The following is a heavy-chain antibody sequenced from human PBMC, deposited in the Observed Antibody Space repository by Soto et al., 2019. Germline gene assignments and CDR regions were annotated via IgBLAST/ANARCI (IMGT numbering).Heavy chain of an antibody. J-gene: IGHJ3*02. CDR3: ARVVSGSGGYYGYDDAFDI. CDR2: ISAYNGNT. CDR1: GYTFTSYG. V-gene: IGHV1-18*04. Sequence: ASVKVSCKASGYTFTSYGISWVRQAPGQGLEWMGWISAYNGNTNYAQKLQGRVTMTTDTSTSTAYMELRSLRSDDTAVYYCARVVSGSGGYYGYDDAFDIWGQGTMVTVSS. D-gene: IGHD3-10*01.